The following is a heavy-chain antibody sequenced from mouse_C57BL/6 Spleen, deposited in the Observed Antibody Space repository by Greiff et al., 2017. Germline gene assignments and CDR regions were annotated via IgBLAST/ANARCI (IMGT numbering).Heavy chain of an antibody. D-gene: IGHD2-10*01. CDR2: IYPGDGDT. J-gene: IGHJ1*03. CDR1: GYAFSSYW. V-gene: IGHV1-80*01. Sequence: QVQLQQSGAELVKPGASVKISCKASGYAFSSYWMNWVKQRPGKGLEWIGQIYPGDGDTNYNGKFKGKATLTADKSSSTAYMQLSSLTSEDSAVYFCARGGASYRGYFDVWGTGTTVTVSS. CDR3: ARGGASYRGYFDV.